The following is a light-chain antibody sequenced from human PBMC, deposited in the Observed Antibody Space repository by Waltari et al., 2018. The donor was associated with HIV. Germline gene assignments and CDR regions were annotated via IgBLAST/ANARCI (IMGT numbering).Light chain of an antibody. CDR3: QQYSNWPLT. J-gene: IGKJ4*01. CDR1: QIVSNS. Sequence: EIVMAQSPATLSVSPGETATVSCRASQIVSNSLAWYQQKPGQAPRLLIYGASTRATGIAARFSGSGSGTDFTLTISSLQSEDFAVYYCQQYSNWPLTFGGGTKVEI. V-gene: IGKV3-15*01. CDR2: GAS.